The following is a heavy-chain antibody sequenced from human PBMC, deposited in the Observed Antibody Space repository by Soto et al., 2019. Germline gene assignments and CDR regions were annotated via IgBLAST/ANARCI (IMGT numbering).Heavy chain of an antibody. CDR2: IYWDDAK. CDR3: AHKGGGDRILDY. V-gene: IGHV2-5*02. D-gene: IGHD3-16*01. Sequence: QITLKESGPPLVKPTQTLTLTCNFSGFSLSTRGVGVGWIRQPPGKALEWLTLIYWDDAKEYSPSLRSRITTTKDPPKTHLVLTTTDMAPVDTATYYCAHKGGGDRILDYWGQGTLVTVSS. CDR1: GFSLSTRGVG. J-gene: IGHJ4*02.